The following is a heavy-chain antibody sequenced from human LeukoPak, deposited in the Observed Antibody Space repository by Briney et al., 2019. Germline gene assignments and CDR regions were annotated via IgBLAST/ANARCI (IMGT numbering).Heavy chain of an antibody. CDR1: GDSVSSDTAA. CDR2: TYYRSKWYN. J-gene: IGHJ3*01. D-gene: IGHD3-3*01. V-gene: IGHV6-1*01. CDR3: AGDTIFGAVTDAFDV. Sequence: SQTLSLTCAISGDSVSSDTAAWHWIRQSPSRGLEWLGGTYYRSKWYNDYAISVKSRITINPDTSKNQFSLLLSSVTPEDTAVYYCAGDTIFGAVTDAFDVWGQGTLVTVSS.